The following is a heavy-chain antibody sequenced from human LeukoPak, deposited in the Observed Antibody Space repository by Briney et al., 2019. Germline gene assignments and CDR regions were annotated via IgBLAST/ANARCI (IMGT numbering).Heavy chain of an antibody. CDR3: ARDSAGNQYSLGNFDL. V-gene: IGHV3-53*01. J-gene: IGHJ4*02. Sequence: GGSLRLSCAASGFTVSSNYMSWVRQAPGKGLEWVSVLYAGGESYYADSVLGRFTISRDNSNNTVFLEMNSLTADDTAVYFCARDSAGNQYSLGNFDLWGQGTLVTVSS. CDR1: GFTVSSNY. CDR2: LYAGGES. D-gene: IGHD3-16*01.